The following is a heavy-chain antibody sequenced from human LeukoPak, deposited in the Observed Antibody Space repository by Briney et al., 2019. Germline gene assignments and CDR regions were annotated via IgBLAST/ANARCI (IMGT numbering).Heavy chain of an antibody. CDR3: ARESGYVDY. J-gene: IGHJ4*02. Sequence: SETLSLTCTVSGYSISSGYYWGWIRQPSGKGLEWIGSIYHSGSTYYNPSLKSRVTISVDTSKNQFSLKLSSVTAADTAVYYCARESGYVDYWGQGTLVTVSS. V-gene: IGHV4-38-2*02. CDR1: GYSISSGYY. CDR2: IYHSGST. D-gene: IGHD2-15*01.